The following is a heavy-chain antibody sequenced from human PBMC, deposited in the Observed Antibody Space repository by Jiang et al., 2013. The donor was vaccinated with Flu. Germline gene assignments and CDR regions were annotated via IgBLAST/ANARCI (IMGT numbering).Heavy chain of an antibody. J-gene: IGHJ4*02. CDR2: IYPGDSDT. CDR3: ARRRRITMVRGVIGPFDY. CDR1: GYSFTSYW. Sequence: SGAEVKKPGESLKISCKGSGYSFTSYWIGWVRQMPGKGLEWMGIIYPGDSDTRYSPSFQGQVTISADKSISTAYLQWSSLKASDTAMYYCARRRRITMVRGVIGPFDYWGQGTLVTVSS. V-gene: IGHV5-51*01. D-gene: IGHD3-10*01.